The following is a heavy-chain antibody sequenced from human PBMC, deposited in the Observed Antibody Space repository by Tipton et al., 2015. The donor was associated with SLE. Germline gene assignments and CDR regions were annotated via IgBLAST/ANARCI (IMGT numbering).Heavy chain of an antibody. Sequence: SLRLSCAASGFTFSNAWMSWVRQAPGKGLEWVGRIKSKTDGGTTDYAAPVKGRFTISRDDSKNTLYLQMNSLKTEDTAVYYCTTALSSGDAFDIWGQGTMVTVSS. D-gene: IGHD3-22*01. CDR2: IKSKTDGGTT. V-gene: IGHV3-15*01. J-gene: IGHJ3*02. CDR1: GFTFSNAW. CDR3: TTALSSGDAFDI.